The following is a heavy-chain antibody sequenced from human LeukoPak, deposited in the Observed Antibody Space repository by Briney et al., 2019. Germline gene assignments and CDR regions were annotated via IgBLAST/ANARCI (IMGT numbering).Heavy chain of an antibody. Sequence: GGSLRLSCAASGFTFSSYEMNWVRQAPGKGLEWVSAIGGSGGSTYYADSVKGRFTISRDNSKNTLYLQMNSLRAEDTAVYYCARHSGTYYVYWGQGTLVTVSS. V-gene: IGHV3-23*01. CDR3: ARHSGTYYVY. J-gene: IGHJ4*02. CDR2: IGGSGGST. CDR1: GFTFSSYE. D-gene: IGHD1-26*01.